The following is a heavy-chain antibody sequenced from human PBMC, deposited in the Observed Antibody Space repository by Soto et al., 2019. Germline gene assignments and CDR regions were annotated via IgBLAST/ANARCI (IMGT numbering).Heavy chain of an antibody. D-gene: IGHD6-13*01. J-gene: IGHJ5*02. CDR3: ARDLTSSWYGGNWFDP. Sequence: ASVKVSCKASGYTFTSYAMHWVRQAPGQRLEWMGWINAGNGNTKYSQKFQGRVTITRDTSASTAYMELSSLRSEDTVVYYCARDLTSSWYGGNWFDPWGQGTLVTVSS. CDR2: INAGNGNT. CDR1: GYTFTSYA. V-gene: IGHV1-3*01.